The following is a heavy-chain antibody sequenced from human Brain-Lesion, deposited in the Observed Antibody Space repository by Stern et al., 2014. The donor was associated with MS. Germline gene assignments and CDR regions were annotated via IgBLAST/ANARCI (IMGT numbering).Heavy chain of an antibody. V-gene: IGHV1-2*02. CDR2: SNPNSGGT. CDR1: GYTFTGYY. D-gene: IGHD3-10*01. Sequence: MQLVESGAEVKKPGASVKVSCKASGYTFTGYYMYWVRQAPGQGLEWMGWSNPNSGGTHYAQKFRGRVTMTRDTSITTAYMELSRLRSDDTAVYYCARGYYGSGRPQKGMDVWGQGTTVTVSS. CDR3: ARGYYGSGRPQKGMDV. J-gene: IGHJ6*02.